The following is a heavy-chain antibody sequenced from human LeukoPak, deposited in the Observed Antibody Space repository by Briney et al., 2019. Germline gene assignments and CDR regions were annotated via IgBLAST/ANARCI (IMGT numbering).Heavy chain of an antibody. V-gene: IGHV3-15*01. CDR3: TTDGGLPAAAPMNY. CDR2: IKSQTDGGTT. Sequence: GGSLRLSCAASGFTFSSYSMNWVRQAPGKGLEWVGRIKSQTDGGTTDYAAPVKGRFTISRDDSKNTLYLQMNSLKIEDTAVYYCTTDGGLPAAAPMNYWGQGTLVTVSS. J-gene: IGHJ4*02. D-gene: IGHD6-13*01. CDR1: GFTFSSYS.